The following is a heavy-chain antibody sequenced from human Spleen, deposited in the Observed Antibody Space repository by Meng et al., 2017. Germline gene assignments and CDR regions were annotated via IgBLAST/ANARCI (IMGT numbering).Heavy chain of an antibody. CDR2: IYYSGST. CDR1: GGSISSYY. J-gene: IGHJ6*02. CDR3: GASIAVASMDV. V-gene: IGHV4-59*03. D-gene: IGHD6-19*01. Sequence: SETLSLTCTVSGGSISSYYWSWIRQPPGKGLEWIGYIYYSGSTNYNPSLKSRVTISVDETKNQFSLKLSSVTAADTAVYYCGASIAVASMDVWGQGTTVTVSS.